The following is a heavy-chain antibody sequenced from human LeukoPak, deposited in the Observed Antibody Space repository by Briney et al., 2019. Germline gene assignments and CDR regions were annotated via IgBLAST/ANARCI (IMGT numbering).Heavy chain of an antibody. D-gene: IGHD6-6*01. CDR2: IIPIFGTA. Sequence: SVKVSCKASGGTLSSYAISWVRQAPGQGLEWMGGIIPIFGTANYAQKFQGRVTITTDESTSTAYMELSSLRSEDTAVYYCARDGNKMGSSYYYYMDVWGKGTTVTVSS. CDR1: GGTLSSYA. V-gene: IGHV1-69*05. J-gene: IGHJ6*03. CDR3: ARDGNKMGSSYYYYMDV.